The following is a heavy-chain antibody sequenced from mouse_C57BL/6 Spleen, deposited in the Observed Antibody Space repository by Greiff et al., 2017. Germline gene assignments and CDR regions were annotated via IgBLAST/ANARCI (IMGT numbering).Heavy chain of an antibody. CDR2: INPNNGGT. CDR3: ARRSTTVHWYFDV. Sequence: VQLQQSGPELVKPGASVKIPCKASGYTFTDYNMDWVKQSHGKSLEWIGDINPNNGGTIYNQKFKGKATLTVDKSSSTAYMELRSLTSEDTAVYYCARRSTTVHWYFDVWGTGTTVTVSS. V-gene: IGHV1-18*01. J-gene: IGHJ1*03. CDR1: GYTFTDYN. D-gene: IGHD1-1*01.